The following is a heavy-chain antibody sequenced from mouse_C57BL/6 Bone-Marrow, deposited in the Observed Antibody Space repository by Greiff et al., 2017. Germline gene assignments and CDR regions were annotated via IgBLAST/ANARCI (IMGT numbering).Heavy chain of an antibody. CDR1: GYTFTDYY. V-gene: IGHV1-19*01. D-gene: IGHD2-3*01. CDR2: INPYNGGT. CDR3: ARGYYPYYYGMDY. J-gene: IGHJ4*01. Sequence: EVQLQPSGPVLVKPGASVKMSCKASGYTFTDYYMNWVKQSHGKSLEWIGVINPYNGGTSYNQKFKGKATLTVDKSSSTAYMELNSLTSEDSAVYYCARGYYPYYYGMDYWGQGTSVTVSS.